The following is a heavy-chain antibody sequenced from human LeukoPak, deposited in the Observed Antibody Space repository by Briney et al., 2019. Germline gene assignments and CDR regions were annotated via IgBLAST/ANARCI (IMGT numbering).Heavy chain of an antibody. CDR3: ANGRYSYGYKNAFDI. D-gene: IGHD5-18*01. CDR1: GFTFNDYN. CDR2: ISSSGSTI. Sequence: GGSLRLSCAASGFTFNDYNMSWIRQAPGKGLEWVSYISSSGSTIYYADSVKGRFTISRDNAKNSLYLQMNSLRAEDTAVYYCANGRYSYGYKNAFDIWGQGTMVTVSS. V-gene: IGHV3-11*04. J-gene: IGHJ3*02.